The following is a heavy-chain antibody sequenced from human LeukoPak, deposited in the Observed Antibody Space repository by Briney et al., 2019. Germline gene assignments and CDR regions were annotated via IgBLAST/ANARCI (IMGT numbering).Heavy chain of an antibody. V-gene: IGHV3-23*01. D-gene: IGHD1-26*01. Sequence: GGSLRLSCAASGFTFSSYAMSWVRQAPGKGLEWVSAISGSGGSTYYADSVKGRFTISRDNSKNTLYLQMNSLRAADTAVYYCASVYYSGSYYPFDYWGQGTLVTVSS. J-gene: IGHJ4*02. CDR1: GFTFSSYA. CDR3: ASVYYSGSYYPFDY. CDR2: ISGSGGST.